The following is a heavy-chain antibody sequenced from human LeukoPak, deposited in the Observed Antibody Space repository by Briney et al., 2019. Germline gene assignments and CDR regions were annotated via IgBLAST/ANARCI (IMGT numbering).Heavy chain of an antibody. D-gene: IGHD4-23*01. V-gene: IGHV1-2*02. Sequence: ASVKVSCKASGYTFTGYYMHWVRQAPGQGLEWMGWINPNSGGTNYAQKFQGRVTMTRDTSISTAYMELSSLRSEDTAVYYCARGCNTVVTPEFYYYYMDVWGKGTTVTVSS. CDR1: GYTFTGYY. CDR2: INPNSGGT. CDR3: ARGCNTVVTPEFYYYYMDV. J-gene: IGHJ6*03.